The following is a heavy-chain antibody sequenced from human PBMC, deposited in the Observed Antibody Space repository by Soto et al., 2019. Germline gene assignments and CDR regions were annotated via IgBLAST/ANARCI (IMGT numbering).Heavy chain of an antibody. D-gene: IGHD2-8*01. V-gene: IGHV3-7*04. Sequence: GGSLSLSCAASGFTFSSYWMSWVRQAPGKGLEWVANIKQDGSEKYYVDSVKGRFTISRDNAKNSLYLQMNSLRAEDTAVYYCARGYCTNGVCYTAFDIWGQGTMVTVSS. J-gene: IGHJ3*02. CDR3: ARGYCTNGVCYTAFDI. CDR1: GFTFSSYW. CDR2: IKQDGSEK.